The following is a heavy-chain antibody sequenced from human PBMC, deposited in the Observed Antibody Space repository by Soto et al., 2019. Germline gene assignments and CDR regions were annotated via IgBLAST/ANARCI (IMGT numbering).Heavy chain of an antibody. D-gene: IGHD5-12*01. CDR1: GGSFSGYS. J-gene: IGHJ4*02. Sequence: SETLSLTCAVYGGSFSGYSWNWIRQPPGKGLEWIGEINHSGSTNYDPSLKSRVTISLDTSKNQFSLRLTSLTAADTAVYFCARAPQIVAMGRPFDYWGRGILVTVSS. CDR2: INHSGST. V-gene: IGHV4-34*01. CDR3: ARAPQIVAMGRPFDY.